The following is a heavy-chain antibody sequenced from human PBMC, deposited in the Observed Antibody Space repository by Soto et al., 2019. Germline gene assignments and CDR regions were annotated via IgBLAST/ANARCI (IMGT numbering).Heavy chain of an antibody. CDR3: ARAKGYHDFSSDMRSNWFDP. J-gene: IGHJ5*02. CDR1: GGSISSGGYY. CDR2: IYYSGST. D-gene: IGHD3-3*01. V-gene: IGHV4-31*03. Sequence: SETLSLTCTVSGGSISSGGYYWSWIRQHPGKGLEWIGYIYYSGSTYYNPSLKSRVTISVDTSKNQFSLKLSSVTAADTAVYYCARAKGYHDFSSDMRSNWFDPWGQGTLVTVSS.